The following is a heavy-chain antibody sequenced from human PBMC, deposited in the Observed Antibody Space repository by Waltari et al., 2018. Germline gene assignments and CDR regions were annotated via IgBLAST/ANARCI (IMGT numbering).Heavy chain of an antibody. CDR2: IIPILGTA. CDR3: ARQTGDYDILTGYYTYLDY. D-gene: IGHD3-9*01. J-gene: IGHJ4*02. V-gene: IGHV1-69*15. Sequence: QVQLVQSGAEVKKPGSSVKVSCKASGGTFSSYAISWVRQAPGQGPEWMGRIIPILGTANYAQKFQGRVTITADESTSTAYMELSSLRSEDTAVYYCARQTGDYDILTGYYTYLDYWGQGTLVTVSS. CDR1: GGTFSSYA.